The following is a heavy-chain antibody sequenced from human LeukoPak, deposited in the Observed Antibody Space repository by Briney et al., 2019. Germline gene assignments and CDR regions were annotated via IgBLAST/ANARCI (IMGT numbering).Heavy chain of an antibody. D-gene: IGHD3-10*01. J-gene: IGHJ4*02. CDR3: ARARPGGLRDY. CDR2: ISDSGRTI. CDR1: GFTFSSYE. V-gene: IGHV3-48*03. Sequence: GGSLRLSCAASGFTFSSYEMNWVRQAPGKGLERDSYISDSGRTIYYANSVKGRFTTSRDNAKNSLYLQMNSLRAEDTAVYYCARARPGGLRDYWGQGTLVTVSS.